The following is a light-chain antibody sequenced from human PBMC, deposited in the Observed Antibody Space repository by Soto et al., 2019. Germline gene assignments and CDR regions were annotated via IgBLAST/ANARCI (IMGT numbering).Light chain of an antibody. CDR1: SSDVGGYDA. CDR2: DVS. CDR3: FAHAGSTYV. J-gene: IGLJ1*01. V-gene: IGLV2-11*01. Sequence: QSVLTQPRSVSGSPGQPVTISCTGTSSDVGGYDAVSWYQQHPGKAPKLLIYDVSKRPSGVPDRFSGSKSGNTASLTISGLQAEDEADYHCFAHAGSTYVFGTGTKLTVL.